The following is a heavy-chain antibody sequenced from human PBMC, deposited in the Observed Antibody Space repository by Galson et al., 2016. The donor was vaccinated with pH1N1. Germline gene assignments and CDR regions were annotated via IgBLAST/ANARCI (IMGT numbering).Heavy chain of an antibody. Sequence: PALVKPTQTLTLTCTFSGFSLSTSGVGVGWIRQPPGKALEWLALIYWDDDKRYSPSLKSRLTITKDTAKNQVVLTMTNMDPVDTVTYYGAHSSRDCNVGVCYWGFDYWGRGTLVTVSS. CDR1: GFSLSTSGVG. CDR2: IYWDDDK. V-gene: IGHV2-5*02. CDR3: AHSSRDCNVGVCYWGFDY. D-gene: IGHD2-8*02. J-gene: IGHJ4*02.